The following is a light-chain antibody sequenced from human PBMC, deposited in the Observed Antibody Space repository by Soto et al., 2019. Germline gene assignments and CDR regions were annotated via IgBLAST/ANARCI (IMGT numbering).Light chain of an antibody. J-gene: IGKJ1*01. CDR2: WAS. CDR1: QSVLYSSNNKNY. CDR3: QQHYSTLTWT. V-gene: IGKV4-1*01. Sequence: DIVMTQSPDSLVVSLGERATINCKSSQSVLYSSNNKNYLAWYQQKPGQPPKLLIYWASTRESGVPDRFSGSGSGTDFTLSISSLQAEDVAVYYCQQHYSTLTWTFGQGTKVEIK.